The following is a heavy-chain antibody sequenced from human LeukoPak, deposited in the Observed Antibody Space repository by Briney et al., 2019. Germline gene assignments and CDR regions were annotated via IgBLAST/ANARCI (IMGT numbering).Heavy chain of an antibody. CDR3: ARVRPYDFWSGYVYGMDV. V-gene: IGHV3-53*01. CDR2: IYSGGST. J-gene: IGHJ6*02. D-gene: IGHD3-3*01. CDR1: GFTVSSNY. Sequence: GGSLRLSCAASGFTVSSNYMSWVRQAPGKGLEWVSVIYSGGSTYYADSVKGRFTISRDNSKNTLYLQMNSLRAEDTAVYYCARVRPYDFWSGYVYGMDVWGQGTTVTVSS.